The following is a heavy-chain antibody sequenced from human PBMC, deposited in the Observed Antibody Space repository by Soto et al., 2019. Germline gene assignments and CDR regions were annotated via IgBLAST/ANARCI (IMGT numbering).Heavy chain of an antibody. Sequence: SAKVSCSDYGYTFPSYDINRARQATGQGLEWMGRMNPNSGNTGYGQKFQGIVNMSVDTSKNQFSLKLSSVTAAETAVYHCARDGDRSSWYWFDPWGQGTLVTVSS. CDR3: ARDGDRSSWYWFDP. J-gene: IGHJ5*02. CDR2: MNPNSGNT. V-gene: IGHV1-8*01. CDR1: GYTFPSYD. D-gene: IGHD6-13*01.